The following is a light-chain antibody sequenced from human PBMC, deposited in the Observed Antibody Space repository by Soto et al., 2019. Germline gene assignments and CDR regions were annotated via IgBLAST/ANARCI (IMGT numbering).Light chain of an antibody. Sequence: EIVLTQSPGTLSLSPGETATLSCRASRSVSSNYLAWYQQRLGQAPRLLIYGTSSRATGIPDRFSGSGAGTECTLPISRLEPEDFEVDYCQQYGNSPITFGQGTRLEI. V-gene: IGKV3-20*01. CDR3: QQYGNSPIT. J-gene: IGKJ5*01. CDR1: RSVSSNY. CDR2: GTS.